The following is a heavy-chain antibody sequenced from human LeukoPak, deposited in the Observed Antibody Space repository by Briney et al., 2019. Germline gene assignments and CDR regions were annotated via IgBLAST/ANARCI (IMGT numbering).Heavy chain of an antibody. CDR2: ISSSSSYI. CDR3: ARSLHTIFGVVTYFDY. D-gene: IGHD3-3*01. Sequence: GGSLRLSCAASGFTFSSYSMNWVRQAPGKGLEWVSSISSSSSYIYYADSVKGRFTISRDNAKNSLYLQMNSLRAEDTAVYYCARSLHTIFGVVTYFDYWGQGTLVTVSS. CDR1: GFTFSSYS. J-gene: IGHJ4*02. V-gene: IGHV3-21*01.